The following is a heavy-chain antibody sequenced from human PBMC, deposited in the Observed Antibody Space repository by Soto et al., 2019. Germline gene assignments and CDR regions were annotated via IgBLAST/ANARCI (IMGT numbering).Heavy chain of an antibody. CDR2: VSDGGSDA. V-gene: IGHV3-23*01. J-gene: IGHJ4*02. CDR3: AKHFVNGEVDY. D-gene: IGHD3-10*01. CDR1: GFTFSTYA. Sequence: GGSLRLSCAASGFTFSTYAMSWVRQPPGKGLEWVSIVSDGGSDAFYADSVKSRFAISRDNSKNTLYLQMNSLTAEDTAVYYCAKHFVNGEVDYWGQGTPVTVSS.